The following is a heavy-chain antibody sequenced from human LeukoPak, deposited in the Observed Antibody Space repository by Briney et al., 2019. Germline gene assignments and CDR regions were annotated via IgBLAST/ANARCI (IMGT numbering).Heavy chain of an antibody. CDR3: ARDLRYYYDSSGYYDY. CDR1: GGTFSSYA. V-gene: IGHV1-69*01. CDR2: IIPIFGTA. J-gene: IGHJ4*02. Sequence: SVKVSCKASGGTFSSYAISWVRQAPGQGLEWMGGIIPIFGTANYAQKFQGRVTITADESTSTAYMELSSLRSKDTAVYYCARDLRYYYDSSGYYDYWGQGTLVTVSS. D-gene: IGHD3-22*01.